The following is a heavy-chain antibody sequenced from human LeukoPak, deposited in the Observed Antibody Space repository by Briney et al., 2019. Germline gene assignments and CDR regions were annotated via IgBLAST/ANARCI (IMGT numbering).Heavy chain of an antibody. Sequence: GGSLRLSCAASGFTFTSYAMSWVRQAPAKGLEWVSTITGSGGDTYYADSVKSRFTISRDNSKNTLYLQMNSLRAEDTAVYYCAKGCCSSEGFDPWGQGTLVTVSS. V-gene: IGHV3-23*01. CDR1: GFTFTSYA. CDR3: AKGCCSSEGFDP. J-gene: IGHJ5*02. D-gene: IGHD2-2*01. CDR2: ITGSGGDT.